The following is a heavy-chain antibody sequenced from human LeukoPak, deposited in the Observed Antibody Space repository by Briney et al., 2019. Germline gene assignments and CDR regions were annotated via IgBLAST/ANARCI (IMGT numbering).Heavy chain of an antibody. CDR3: ARTPAYGSGRSSFDY. CDR1: GGSISSNTYY. CDR2: MYYSGST. Sequence: PSETLSLTCSVSGGSISSNTYYWGWIRQPPGKGLEWIGSMYYSGSTYYNPSLKSRVTISVDTSKNQFSLKLTSVTAAGTAVYYCARTPAYGSGRSSFDYWGQGTLVTVSS. D-gene: IGHD3-10*01. V-gene: IGHV4-39*01. J-gene: IGHJ4*02.